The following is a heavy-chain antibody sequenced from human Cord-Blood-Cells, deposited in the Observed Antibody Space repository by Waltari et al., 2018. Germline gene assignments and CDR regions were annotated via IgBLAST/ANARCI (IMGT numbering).Heavy chain of an antibody. CDR1: GFTFGAYA. CDR2: IRSKAYGGTT. J-gene: IGHJ3*02. D-gene: IGHD3-10*01. V-gene: IGHV3-49*04. Sequence: EVQLVESGGGLVQPGRSLRLSCTASGFTFGAYAMSWVRQAPGKGLEWVGFIRSKAYGGTTEYAASVKGRFTISRDDSKSIAYLQMNSLKTEDTAVYYCEAGDAFDIWGQGTMVTVSS. CDR3: EAGDAFDI.